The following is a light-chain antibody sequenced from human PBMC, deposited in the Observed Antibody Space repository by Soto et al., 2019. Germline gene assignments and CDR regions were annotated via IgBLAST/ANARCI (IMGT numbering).Light chain of an antibody. V-gene: IGKV1-39*01. CDR3: QQSHSSPLT. J-gene: IGKJ4*01. Sequence: DLQMTQYPSSLSASVGDRVTITFWASQSISSYLNWYQQKPGKAPKLLIYAASSLQSEVPSRFSGSGSGTDFTLTISSLEPEDFATYYCQQSHSSPLTFGGGTKVDIK. CDR2: AAS. CDR1: QSISSY.